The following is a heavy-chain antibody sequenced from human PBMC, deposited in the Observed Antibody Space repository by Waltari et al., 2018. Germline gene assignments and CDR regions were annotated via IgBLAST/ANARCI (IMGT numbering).Heavy chain of an antibody. CDR1: GGSISSYY. V-gene: IGHV4-59*01. CDR3: ARGLMAIPYYYYMDV. Sequence: QVQLQESGPGLVKPSETLSLTCTVSGGSISSYYWSWIRQPPGKGLEWVGYIYYSGSTNYNPSRKSRVTISVDTSKNQFSLKLSSVTAADTAVYYCARGLMAIPYYYYMDVWGKGTTVTVSS. CDR2: IYYSGST. J-gene: IGHJ6*03.